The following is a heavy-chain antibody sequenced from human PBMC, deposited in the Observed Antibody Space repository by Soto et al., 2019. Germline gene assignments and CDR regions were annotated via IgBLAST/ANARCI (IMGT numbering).Heavy chain of an antibody. CDR3: ARLGRRGYFDY. J-gene: IGHJ4*02. D-gene: IGHD3-10*01. V-gene: IGHV4-34*01. Sequence: SETLSLTRAVYGGSFSGYYWSWIRQPPGKGLEWIGEINHSGSTNYNPSLKSRVTISVDTSKNQFSLKLSSVTAADTAVYYCARLGRRGYFDYWGQGTLVTVSS. CDR1: GGSFSGYY. CDR2: INHSGST.